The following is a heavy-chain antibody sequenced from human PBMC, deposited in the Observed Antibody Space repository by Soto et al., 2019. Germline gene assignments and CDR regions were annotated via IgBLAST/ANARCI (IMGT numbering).Heavy chain of an antibody. Sequence: SQTLSLTCAVSGSSISSYCWSWIRQPPGKGLEWIVQISDTCTTNYYTSLERRVTTAVETSKTHYAVRLSSVTAADTTVYYCARDFAGSGKATQRYNWFDPWGQGTLVTVSS. CDR1: GSSISSYC. J-gene: IGHJ5*02. CDR3: ARDFAGSGKATQRYNWFDP. D-gene: IGHD2-2*02. CDR2: ISDTCTT. V-gene: IGHV4-59*01.